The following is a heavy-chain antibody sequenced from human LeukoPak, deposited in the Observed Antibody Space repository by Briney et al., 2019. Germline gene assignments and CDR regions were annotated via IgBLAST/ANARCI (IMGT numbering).Heavy chain of an antibody. D-gene: IGHD3-10*01. CDR2: INTNTGNP. CDR1: GYTFTSYA. Sequence: APVKVSCKASGYTFTSYAMNWVRQAPGQGLEWMGWINTNTGNPTYAQGFTGRFVFSLDTSVSTAYLQISSLKAEDTAVYYCARAWLWFGEFDYYYYMDVWGKGTTVTVSS. J-gene: IGHJ6*03. V-gene: IGHV7-4-1*02. CDR3: ARAWLWFGEFDYYYYMDV.